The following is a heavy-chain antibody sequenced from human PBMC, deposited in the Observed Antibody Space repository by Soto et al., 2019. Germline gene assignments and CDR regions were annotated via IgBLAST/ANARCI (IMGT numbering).Heavy chain of an antibody. J-gene: IGHJ6*02. CDR3: ARGPPRYCSSTSCYTGGPYYYYYGMDV. D-gene: IGHD2-2*02. Sequence: QVQLVQSGAEVKKPGASVKVSCKASGYTFTSYDINWVRQATGQGPEWMGWMNPNSGNTGYAQKFQGRVTMTRNTSISTAYMELSSLRSEDTAVYYCARGPPRYCSSTSCYTGGPYYYYYGMDVWGQGTTVTVSS. CDR2: MNPNSGNT. CDR1: GYTFTSYD. V-gene: IGHV1-8*01.